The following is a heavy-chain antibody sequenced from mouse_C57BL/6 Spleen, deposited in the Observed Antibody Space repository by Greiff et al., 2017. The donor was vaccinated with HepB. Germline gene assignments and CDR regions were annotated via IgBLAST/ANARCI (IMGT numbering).Heavy chain of an antibody. CDR2: ISDGGSYT. J-gene: IGHJ1*03. CDR3: ARDQGTTGGYFDV. V-gene: IGHV5-4*01. CDR1: GFTFSSYA. D-gene: IGHD1-1*01. Sequence: EVKLVESGGGLVKPGGSLKLSCAASGFTFSSYAMSWVRQTPEKRLEWVATISDGGSYTYYPDNVKGRFTISRDNAKNNLYLQMSHLKSEDTAMYYCARDQGTTGGYFDVWGTGTTVTVSS.